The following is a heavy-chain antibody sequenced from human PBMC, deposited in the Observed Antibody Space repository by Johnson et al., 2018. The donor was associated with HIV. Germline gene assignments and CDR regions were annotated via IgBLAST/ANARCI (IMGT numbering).Heavy chain of an antibody. CDR1: GFTFSSYG. CDR3: ATSHGSHGAFDI. J-gene: IGHJ3*02. D-gene: IGHD1-26*01. Sequence: QVQLVESGGGVVRPGGSLRLSCAASGFTFSSYGMHWVRQAPGKGLEWVAFIRYDGSNKYYADSVKGRFTISRDNSKNTLYLQMNSLRAEDTAVYYCATSHGSHGAFDIWGQGTMVTVSS. V-gene: IGHV3-30*02. CDR2: IRYDGSNK.